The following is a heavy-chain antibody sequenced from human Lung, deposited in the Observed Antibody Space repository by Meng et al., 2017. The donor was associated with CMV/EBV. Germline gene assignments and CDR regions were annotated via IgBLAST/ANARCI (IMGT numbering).Heavy chain of an antibody. J-gene: IGHJ4*02. CDR2: TKSKVDGETR. CDR1: GFIFSDLW. D-gene: IGHD4-23*01. V-gene: IGHV3-15*01. CDR3: TTDRPRSGGKTHDF. Sequence: DVQLVESGGGLVKPGGSLSISXSGSGSGFIFSDLWINWVRQAPGKGLEWVGRTKSKVDGETRDYAAAVRGRFAISRDDSKNTLYLHMNSLKTEDTAVYYCTTDRPRSGGKTHDFWGQGTLVTVSS.